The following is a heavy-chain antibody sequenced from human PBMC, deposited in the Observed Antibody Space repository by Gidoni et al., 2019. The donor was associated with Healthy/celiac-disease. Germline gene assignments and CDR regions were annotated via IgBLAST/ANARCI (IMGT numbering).Heavy chain of an antibody. CDR3: ARGSRNQRDWFDP. D-gene: IGHD6-13*01. J-gene: IGHJ5*02. CDR2: IYYSGST. Sequence: QVQLQESGPGLVKPSQTLSLTCTFSGGSISSGGYYWSWIRQHPGKGLEWIGYIYYSGSTYYNPSLKSRVTISVDTSKNQFSLKLSSVTAADTAVYYCARGSRNQRDWFDPWGQGTLVTVSS. V-gene: IGHV4-31*03. CDR1: GGSISSGGYY.